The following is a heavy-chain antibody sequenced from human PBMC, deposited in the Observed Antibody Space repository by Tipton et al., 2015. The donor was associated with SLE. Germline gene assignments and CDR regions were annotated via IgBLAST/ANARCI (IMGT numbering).Heavy chain of an antibody. D-gene: IGHD4-17*01. V-gene: IGHV4-34*01. J-gene: IGHJ3*02. Sequence: TLSLTCAVYGGSFSGYYWSWIRPPPGKGLEWIGEINHSGSTNYNPSLKSRVTISVDTSKNQFSLKLSSVTAADTAVYYCARTVTPLGAFDIWGQGTMVTVSS. CDR1: GGSFSGYY. CDR3: ARTVTPLGAFDI. CDR2: INHSGST.